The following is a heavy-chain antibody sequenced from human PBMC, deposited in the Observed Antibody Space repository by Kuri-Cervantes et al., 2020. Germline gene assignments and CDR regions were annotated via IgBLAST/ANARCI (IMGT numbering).Heavy chain of an antibody. Sequence: GESLKISCAASGFTVSSNYMSWVRQAPGKGLEWVSVIYSGGSTYYADSVKGRFTISRDNSKNTLYLQMNSLRAEVTAVYYCARDPVTMIVGSLFDYWGQGTLVTVSS. CDR2: IYSGGST. CDR3: ARDPVTMIVGSLFDY. D-gene: IGHD3-22*01. V-gene: IGHV3-66*01. J-gene: IGHJ4*02. CDR1: GFTVSSNY.